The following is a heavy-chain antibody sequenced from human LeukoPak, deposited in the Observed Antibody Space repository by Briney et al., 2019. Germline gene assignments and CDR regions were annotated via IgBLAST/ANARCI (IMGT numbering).Heavy chain of an antibody. CDR1: GFSMYTYT. D-gene: IGHD1-26*01. Sequence: GQSLRLSCDASGFSMYTYTMYWVRQAPGQGLEWVSGIRNSDGMTYYADSVRGRFAISTDNSKNTLYLQMNSLRAEDTAVYYCAKVWVGATIDYWGQGTLVTVSS. CDR2: IRNSDGMT. CDR3: AKVWVGATIDY. J-gene: IGHJ4*02. V-gene: IGHV3-23*01.